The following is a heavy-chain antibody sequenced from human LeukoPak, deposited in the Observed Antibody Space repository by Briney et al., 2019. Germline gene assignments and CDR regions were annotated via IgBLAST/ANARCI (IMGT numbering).Heavy chain of an antibody. D-gene: IGHD3-3*01. CDR2: ISSSGSTI. Sequence: PGGSLRLSCAASGFTFSTYSMNWVRQAPGKGLEWVSYISSSGSTIYYADSVKGRFTISRDNAKNSLYLQMNSLRAEDTAVYYCARSKYYDFWSGLHGGMDVWGQGTTVTVSS. J-gene: IGHJ6*02. CDR1: GFTFSTYS. V-gene: IGHV3-48*04. CDR3: ARSKYYDFWSGLHGGMDV.